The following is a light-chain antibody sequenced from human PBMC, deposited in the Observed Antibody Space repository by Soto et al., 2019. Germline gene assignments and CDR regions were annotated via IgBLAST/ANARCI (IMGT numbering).Light chain of an antibody. CDR3: QQYNNWWGT. J-gene: IGKJ1*01. Sequence: EIVMTQSPANLSVSPGERATLSCRASQSVSSNLAWYQQKPGQAPRLLIYGASTRATGIPARFSGSGSGTEFTLTISSLQSEDFAVYYCQQYNNWWGTFGQGTKVDIK. CDR1: QSVSSN. CDR2: GAS. V-gene: IGKV3-15*01.